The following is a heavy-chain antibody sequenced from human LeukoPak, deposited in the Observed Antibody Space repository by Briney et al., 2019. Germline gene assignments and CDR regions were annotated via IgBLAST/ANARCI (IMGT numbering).Heavy chain of an antibody. Sequence: TGGSLRLSCAASGXTFSSYWMSWVRQAPGKGLEWVANIKQDGSEKYYVDSVKGRFTISRDNAKNSLYLQMNSLRAEDTAVYYCARGTIAAAGYYYFDYWGQGTQVTVSS. CDR2: IKQDGSEK. J-gene: IGHJ4*02. CDR3: ARGTIAAAGYYYFDY. V-gene: IGHV3-7*04. CDR1: GXTFSSYW. D-gene: IGHD6-13*01.